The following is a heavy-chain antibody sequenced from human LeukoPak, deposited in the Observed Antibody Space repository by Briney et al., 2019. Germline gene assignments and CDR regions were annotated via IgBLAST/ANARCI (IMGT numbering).Heavy chain of an antibody. J-gene: IGHJ3*02. D-gene: IGHD1-14*01. V-gene: IGHV1-69*05. Sequence: ASVKVSCEASGGTFSSYAISWVRQAPGQGLEWMGRIIPIFGTANYAQKFQGRVTITTDESTSTAYMELSSLRSEDTAVYYCARASPGGAFDIWGQGTMVTVSS. CDR2: IIPIFGTA. CDR1: GGTFSSYA. CDR3: ARASPGGAFDI.